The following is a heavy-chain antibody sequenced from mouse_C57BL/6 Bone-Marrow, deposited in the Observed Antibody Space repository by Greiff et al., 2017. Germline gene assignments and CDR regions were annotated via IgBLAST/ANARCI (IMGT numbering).Heavy chain of an antibody. D-gene: IGHD1-1*01. CDR1: GFTFSSYT. CDR2: ISGGGGNT. J-gene: IGHJ1*03. Sequence: EVNLVESGGGLVKPGGSLKLSCAASGFTFSSYTMSWVRQTPEKRLEWVATISGGGGNTYYPDSVKGRFTISRDNAKNTLYLQMSSLRSEDTALYYCASHYYGSSCHYWYFGVWGTGTTVTVSS. V-gene: IGHV5-9*01. CDR3: ASHYYGSSCHYWYFGV.